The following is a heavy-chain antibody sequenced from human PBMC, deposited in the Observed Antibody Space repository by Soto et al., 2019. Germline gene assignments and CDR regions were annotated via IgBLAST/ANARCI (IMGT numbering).Heavy chain of an antibody. V-gene: IGHV3-33*01. J-gene: IGHJ6*03. CDR3: ARDANTVTTVVGYYYYMDV. CDR2: IWYDGSNK. D-gene: IGHD4-17*01. Sequence: GGSLRLSCAASGFTFSSYGMHWVRQAPGKGLEWVAVIWYDGSNKYYADSVKGRFTISRDNSKNTLYLQMNSLRAEDTAVYYCARDANTVTTVVGYYYYMDVWGKGTTVTVSS. CDR1: GFTFSSYG.